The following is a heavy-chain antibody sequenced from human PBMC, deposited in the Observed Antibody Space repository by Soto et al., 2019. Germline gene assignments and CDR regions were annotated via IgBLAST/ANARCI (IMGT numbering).Heavy chain of an antibody. CDR1: GGSISSYY. Sequence: SETLSLTCTVSGGSISSYYWSWIRQPPGKGLEWIGYIYYSGSTNYNPSLKSRVTISVDTSKNQFSLKLSSAAAADTAVYYCARREDYSNYVAFDIWGQGTMVTVSS. J-gene: IGHJ3*02. V-gene: IGHV4-59*08. D-gene: IGHD4-4*01. CDR2: IYYSGST. CDR3: ARREDYSNYVAFDI.